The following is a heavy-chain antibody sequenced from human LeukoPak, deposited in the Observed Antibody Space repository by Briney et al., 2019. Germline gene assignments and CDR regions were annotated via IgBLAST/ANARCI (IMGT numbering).Heavy chain of an antibody. CDR2: INHSGST. Sequence: PSETLSLTCAVYGGSFSGYYWSWIRQPPGKGLEWIGEINHSGSTNYNPSLKSRVTISVDTSKNQFSLKLSSVTAADTAVYYCARGGVFGQRWAYYYDSSGWIDYWGQGTLVTVSS. J-gene: IGHJ4*02. D-gene: IGHD3-22*01. V-gene: IGHV4-34*01. CDR1: GGSFSGYY. CDR3: ARGGVFGQRWAYYYDSSGWIDY.